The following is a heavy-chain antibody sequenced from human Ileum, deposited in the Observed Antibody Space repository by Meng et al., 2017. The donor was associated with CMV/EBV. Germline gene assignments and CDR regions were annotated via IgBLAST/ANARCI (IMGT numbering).Heavy chain of an antibody. V-gene: IGHV4-34*01. Sequence: QEQVQQWGAGLLKPSETLSLMCAVYGGSFSEYHWSWIRQPPGKGLEWIGEINHGGSSNYNPSLKSRVTISVDRSRNQVSLKLTSVTAADTAVYYCARASPQRRFLSYWGQGTLVTVSS. J-gene: IGHJ4*02. CDR2: INHGGSS. D-gene: IGHD3-3*01. CDR1: GGSFSEYH. CDR3: ARASPQRRFLSY.